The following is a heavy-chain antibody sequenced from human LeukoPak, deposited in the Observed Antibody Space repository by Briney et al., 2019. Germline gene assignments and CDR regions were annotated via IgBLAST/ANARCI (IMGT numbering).Heavy chain of an antibody. CDR2: ISNDGSTT. Sequence: PGGSLRLSCAASGFTFSTFWMHWVRQPPGKGLVWVSRISNDGSTTHYADSVKGRFTISRDNAKNTLFLHMNSLRAEDTAVYYCNVRWGPNSDYWGQGTLVTVSS. CDR3: NVRWGPNSDY. D-gene: IGHD7-27*01. J-gene: IGHJ4*02. V-gene: IGHV3-74*01. CDR1: GFTFSTFW.